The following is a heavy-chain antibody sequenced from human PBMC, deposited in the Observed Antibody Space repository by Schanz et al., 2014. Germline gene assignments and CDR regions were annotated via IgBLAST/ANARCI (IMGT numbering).Heavy chain of an antibody. CDR2: IFTGGSS. CDR3: ARVSRGGVFDF. V-gene: IGHV4-4*07. Sequence: QVQLRESGPRLVKPSETLSLNCTVSGDSMKSHYWTWIRQPAGQGLEWVGRIFTGGSSDYNRSFKSRIPMSIDTSKKYLFLNLNSVTAADTAFYFCARVSRGGVFDFWGPGILVTVSS. J-gene: IGHJ4*02. CDR1: GDSMKSHY. D-gene: IGHD3-3*01.